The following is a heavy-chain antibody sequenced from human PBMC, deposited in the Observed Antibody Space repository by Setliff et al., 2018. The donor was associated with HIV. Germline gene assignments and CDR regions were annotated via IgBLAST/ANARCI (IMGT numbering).Heavy chain of an antibody. CDR2: ISGSGGDT. J-gene: IGHJ3*01. CDR3: SLGYCSGGSCYSDPEVAFDV. V-gene: IGHV3-23*01. Sequence: GGSLRLSCASSGFTFSSYAMTWVRQAPGKGLECVAVISGSGGDTYYADSVKGRFVISREKSKSTLYLQMNSLRAEDTAVYYCSLGYCSGGSCYSDPEVAFDVWGQGTMVTVSS. D-gene: IGHD2-15*01. CDR1: GFTFSSYA.